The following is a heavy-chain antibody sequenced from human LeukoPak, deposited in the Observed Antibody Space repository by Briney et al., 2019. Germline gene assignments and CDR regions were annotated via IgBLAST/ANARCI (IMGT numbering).Heavy chain of an antibody. CDR3: ARWGGGFDY. CDR2: INQDGSVK. J-gene: IGHJ4*02. Sequence: GGSLRLSCAASGFTFTTYWMSWVRQPPGKGLEWVTNINQDGSVKYFVDSVKGRFTISRDNAQNSLFLQMNSLRGEDTAVYYCARWGGGFDYWGQGTLVTVSS. V-gene: IGHV3-7*04. CDR1: GFTFTTYW. D-gene: IGHD3-16*01.